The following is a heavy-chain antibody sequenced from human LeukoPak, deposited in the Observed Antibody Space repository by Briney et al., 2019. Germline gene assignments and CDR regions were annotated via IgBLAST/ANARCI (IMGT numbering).Heavy chain of an antibody. CDR3: AKLGGHPLHNYYVGV. CDR2: ILDSGYST. V-gene: IGHV3-23*01. Sequence: GGSLRLSCAASGFTFSSYAMSWVRQVPGTGLELVSGILDSGYSTYYANSVKGRFTISRDNSNNTLYLQMNGLRAEDTAVYYCAKLGGHPLHNYYVGVWGKGTTVAVSS. D-gene: IGHD3-16*01. CDR1: GFTFSSYA. J-gene: IGHJ6*03.